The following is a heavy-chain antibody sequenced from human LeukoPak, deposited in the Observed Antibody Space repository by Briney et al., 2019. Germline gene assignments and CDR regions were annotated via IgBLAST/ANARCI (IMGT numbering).Heavy chain of an antibody. CDR3: AKGGYSYGTNCFDP. J-gene: IGHJ5*02. V-gene: IGHV4-31*03. Sequence: SETLSLTCTVSGGSISSGGYYWSWIRQHPGKGLEWIGYIYYSGSTYYNPSLKSRVTISVDTSKNQFFLKLSSVTAADTAVYYCAKGGYSYGTNCFDPGGKGPWSPSPQ. CDR1: GGSISSGGYY. D-gene: IGHD5-18*01. CDR2: IYYSGST.